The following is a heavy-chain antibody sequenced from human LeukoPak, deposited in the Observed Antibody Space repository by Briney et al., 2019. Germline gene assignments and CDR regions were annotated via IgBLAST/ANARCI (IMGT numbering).Heavy chain of an antibody. CDR1: GGSISSGDYY. V-gene: IGHV4-30-4*01. D-gene: IGHD2-15*01. Sequence: PSQTLSLTCTVSGGSISSGDYYWSWIRQPPGKGLEWIGEINHSGSTNYNPSLKSRVTISVDTSKNQFSLKLSSVTAADTAVYYCARGVGSDWGQGTLVTVSS. CDR3: ARGVGSD. J-gene: IGHJ4*02. CDR2: INHSGST.